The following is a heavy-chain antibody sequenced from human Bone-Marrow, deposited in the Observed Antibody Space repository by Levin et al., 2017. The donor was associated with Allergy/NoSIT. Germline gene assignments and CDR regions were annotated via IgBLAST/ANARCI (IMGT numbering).Heavy chain of an antibody. Sequence: LSLTCAASGFTFSSYSMNWVRQAPGKGLEWVSYISSSSSTIYYADSVKGRFTISRDNAKNSLYLQMNSLRAEDTAVYYCARVTLGFGELFPRGSDYWGQGTLVTVSS. D-gene: IGHD3-10*01. CDR1: GFTFSSYS. V-gene: IGHV3-48*04. J-gene: IGHJ4*02. CDR2: ISSSSSTI. CDR3: ARVTLGFGELFPRGSDY.